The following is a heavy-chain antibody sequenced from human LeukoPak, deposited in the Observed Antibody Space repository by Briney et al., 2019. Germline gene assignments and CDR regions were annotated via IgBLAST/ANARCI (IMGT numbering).Heavy chain of an antibody. Sequence: SETLSLTCTVSGGSISSYYWSWIRQPPGKGLEWIGYLYYSGSTNYNPSLKSRVTISVDTSKNQFSLKVSSVTAADTAVYYCARTEPEYAHGNAFDIWGQGTVVTVSS. V-gene: IGHV4-59*01. D-gene: IGHD1-14*01. CDR1: GGSISSYY. J-gene: IGHJ3*02. CDR2: LYYSGST. CDR3: ARTEPEYAHGNAFDI.